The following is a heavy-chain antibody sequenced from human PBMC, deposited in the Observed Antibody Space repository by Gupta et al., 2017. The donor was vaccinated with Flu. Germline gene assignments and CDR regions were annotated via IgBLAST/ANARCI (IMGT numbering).Heavy chain of an antibody. V-gene: IGHV3-23*01. CDR3: AKDLWDVIFGVVTAPVDY. CDR2: ISGSGGST. J-gene: IGHJ4*02. D-gene: IGHD3-3*01. Sequence: KGLEWVSAISGSGGSTYYADSVKGRFTISRDNSKNTLYLQMNSLRAEDTAVYYCAKDLWDVIFGVVTAPVDYWGQGTLVTVSS.